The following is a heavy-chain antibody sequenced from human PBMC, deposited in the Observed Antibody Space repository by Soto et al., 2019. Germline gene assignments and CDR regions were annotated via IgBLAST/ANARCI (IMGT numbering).Heavy chain of an antibody. D-gene: IGHD3-3*01. CDR3: AKDRDYDFWSGYSPFDP. Sequence: GGSLRLSCAAAGFPFSSYAMSWVRQAPGKGLEWVSAISGSGGSTYYADSVKGRFTISRDNSKNTLYLQMNSLRAEDTAVYYCAKDRDYDFWSGYSPFDPWGQGTLVTVSS. J-gene: IGHJ5*02. CDR2: ISGSGGST. CDR1: GFPFSSYA. V-gene: IGHV3-23*01.